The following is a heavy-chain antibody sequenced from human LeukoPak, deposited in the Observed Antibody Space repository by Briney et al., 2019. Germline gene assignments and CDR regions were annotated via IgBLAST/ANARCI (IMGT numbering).Heavy chain of an antibody. CDR3: ARHGSGRYYPAEGRVDY. V-gene: IGHV1-46*03. Sequence: ASVKVSCKASGYTFTGYYMHWVRQAPGQGFEWMGWINPSVGGTTYARKFQGRVTMTRDTSTSTVYMELSSLRSEDTAVYYCARHGSGRYYPAEGRVDYWGQGTLVTVSS. CDR2: INPSVGGT. D-gene: IGHD3-10*01. CDR1: GYTFTGYY. J-gene: IGHJ4*02.